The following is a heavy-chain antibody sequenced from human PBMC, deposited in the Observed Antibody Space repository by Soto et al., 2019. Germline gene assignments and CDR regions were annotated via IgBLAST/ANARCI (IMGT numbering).Heavy chain of an antibody. V-gene: IGHV3-23*01. CDR3: AKDSKNWGWVPGAFDI. J-gene: IGHJ3*02. Sequence: QAGGSLRLSCAASGFTFSSYAMSWVRQAPGKGLEWVSAISGSGGSTYYADSVKGRFTISRDNSKNTLYLQMNSLRAEDTAVYYCAKDSKNWGWVPGAFDIWGQGTMVTVSS. CDR1: GFTFSSYA. CDR2: ISGSGGST. D-gene: IGHD7-27*01.